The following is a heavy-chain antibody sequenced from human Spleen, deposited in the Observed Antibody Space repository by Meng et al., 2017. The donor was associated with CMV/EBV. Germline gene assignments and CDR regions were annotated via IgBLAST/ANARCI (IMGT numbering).Heavy chain of an antibody. CDR1: GFTFSSYE. J-gene: IGHJ4*02. CDR2: ISSSGSTI. V-gene: IGHV3-48*03. CDR3: ARQWDYGYNSLDY. Sequence: GRSLRLSCAASGFTFSSYEMNWVRQAPGKGLEWVSYISSSGSTIYYADSVKGRFTISRDNAKNSLYLQMNSLRVGDTAVYYCARQWDYGYNSLDYWGQGTLVTVSS. D-gene: IGHD3-16*01.